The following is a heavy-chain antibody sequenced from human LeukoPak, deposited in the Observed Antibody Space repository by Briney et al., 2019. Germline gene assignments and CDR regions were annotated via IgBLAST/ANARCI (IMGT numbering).Heavy chain of an antibody. Sequence: SVKVSCKASGFTFSTFAVQWVRQARGQRLEWTGWIVVDSGNTHYALKFQERVTITRDVSTNTAYMELSSLRSEDTAVYYCAAEGPHDFFDYWGQGTLVTVSS. CDR1: GFTFSTFA. CDR3: AAEGPHDFFDY. CDR2: IVVDSGNT. D-gene: IGHD3-3*01. J-gene: IGHJ4*02. V-gene: IGHV1-58*01.